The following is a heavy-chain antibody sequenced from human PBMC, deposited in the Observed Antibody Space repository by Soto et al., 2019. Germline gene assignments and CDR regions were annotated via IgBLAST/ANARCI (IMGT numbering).Heavy chain of an antibody. V-gene: IGHV1-69*12. Sequence: QVQLVQSGAEVKKPGSSVKVSCKASGGTFSSYAISWVRQAPGQGLEWMGGIIPIFGTANYAQKLQGRVTMTADESTSTAYMELSSLRSEGTAVYYCAREGGSGSYRYCAMDVWGQGTTVTVSS. CDR2: IIPIFGTA. J-gene: IGHJ6*02. D-gene: IGHD3-10*01. CDR1: GGTFSSYA. CDR3: AREGGSGSYRYCAMDV.